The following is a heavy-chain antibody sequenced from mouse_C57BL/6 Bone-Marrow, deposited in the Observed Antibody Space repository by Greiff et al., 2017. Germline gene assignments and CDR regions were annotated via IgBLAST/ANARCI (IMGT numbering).Heavy chain of an antibody. CDR2: IDPETGGT. Sequence: VKLVESGAELARPGASVTLSCKASGYTFTDYEMHWVKQTPVHGLEWIGAIDPETGGTAYNQKFKGKAILTADKSSSTAYMELRSLTSEDSAVYYCTREGYGIYAMDYWGQGTSVTVSS. CDR3: TREGYGIYAMDY. V-gene: IGHV1-15*01. CDR1: GYTFTDYE. D-gene: IGHD2-10*02. J-gene: IGHJ4*01.